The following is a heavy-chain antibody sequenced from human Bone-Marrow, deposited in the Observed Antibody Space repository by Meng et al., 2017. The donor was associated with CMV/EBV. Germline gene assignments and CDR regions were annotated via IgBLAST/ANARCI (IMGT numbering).Heavy chain of an antibody. J-gene: IGHJ4*02. V-gene: IGHV3-21*01. CDR1: GFTFSSYS. Sequence: GESLKISCAASGFTFSSYSMNWVRQAPGKGLEWVSSISSSSSYIYYADSVKGRFTISRDNAKNSLYLQMNSLRAEDTAVDYCAFPLKATICFDYWGQGTLVTVSS. CDR2: ISSSSSYI. D-gene: IGHD5-12*01. CDR3: AFPLKATICFDY.